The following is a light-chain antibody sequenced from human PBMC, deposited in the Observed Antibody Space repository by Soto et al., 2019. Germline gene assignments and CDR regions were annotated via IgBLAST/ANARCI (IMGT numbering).Light chain of an antibody. J-gene: IGLJ2*01. CDR3: QSYDSVRSGRI. Sequence: QSVLVQPPSVSGAPGQRVTISCSGTSSNIGTGYDVHWYQQVPGTAPKLLIYANINRPSGVPDRFSASKSGTSASLAITGLQHEDEADYYCQSYDSVRSGRIFGGGTKVTVL. V-gene: IGLV1-40*01. CDR2: ANI. CDR1: SSNIGTGYD.